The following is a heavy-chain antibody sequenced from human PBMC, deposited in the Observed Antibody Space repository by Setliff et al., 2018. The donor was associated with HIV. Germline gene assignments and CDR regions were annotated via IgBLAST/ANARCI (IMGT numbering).Heavy chain of an antibody. Sequence: ASVKVSCKASGDSLSNYVITWVRRAPGQGLEWMGGIVPLFGTTNYAQNFQGRLTITTDQIMTTACMELTSLRSEDTAVYYCASGSGYCTKGDCYIGVHRTPDKYYFDSWGQGTLVTVSS. CDR1: GDSLSNYV. J-gene: IGHJ4*02. V-gene: IGHV1-69*05. CDR3: ASGSGYCTKGDCYIGVHRTPDKYYFDS. D-gene: IGHD2-8*01. CDR2: IVPLFGTT.